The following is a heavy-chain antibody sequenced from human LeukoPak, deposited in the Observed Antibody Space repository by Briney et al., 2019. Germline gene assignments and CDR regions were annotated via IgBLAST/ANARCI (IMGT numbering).Heavy chain of an antibody. D-gene: IGHD4-23*01. V-gene: IGHV1-2*06. CDR1: GYTFTAYH. Sequence: ASVKVSCKASGYTFTAYHMHWVRQAPGQGLEWMGRINPNSGDTIYAQNFQGRVTVTRDTSISTAYMELSRLRSDDTAVYYCACWGGGNQGHWGQGTLVTVSS. CDR3: ACWGGGNQGH. J-gene: IGHJ4*02. CDR2: INPNSGDT.